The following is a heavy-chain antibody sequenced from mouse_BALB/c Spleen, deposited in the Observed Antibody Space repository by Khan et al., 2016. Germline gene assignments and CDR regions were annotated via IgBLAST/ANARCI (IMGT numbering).Heavy chain of an antibody. CDR2: ISYSGIT. J-gene: IGHJ3*01. CDR3: AYDSYYAWFPY. Sequence: EVQLQESGPGLVKPSQSLSLTCTVTGYSITSDYAWNWIRQFPGNKLEWMGYISYSGITSYNPSLKSRISITRDTSKNQFFLQLISVTTKDTATYCSAYDSYYAWFPYWGQGTMVTVSA. CDR1: GYSITSDYA. V-gene: IGHV3-2*02. D-gene: IGHD2-3*01.